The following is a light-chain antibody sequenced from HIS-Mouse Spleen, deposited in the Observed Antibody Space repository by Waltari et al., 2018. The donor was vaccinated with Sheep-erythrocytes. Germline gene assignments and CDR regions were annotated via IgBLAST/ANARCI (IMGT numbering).Light chain of an antibody. Sequence: QSALTQPPSASGSPGQSVTISCTGTSSDVGGYNYVSWYQQHPGKAPNLKIYEVSKRPHGVPYRFSGSKSGNTASLTVSGLQAEDEADYYCSSYAGSNNLVFGGGTKLTVL. J-gene: IGLJ2*01. CDR3: SSYAGSNNLV. V-gene: IGLV2-8*01. CDR2: EVS. CDR1: SSDVGGYNY.